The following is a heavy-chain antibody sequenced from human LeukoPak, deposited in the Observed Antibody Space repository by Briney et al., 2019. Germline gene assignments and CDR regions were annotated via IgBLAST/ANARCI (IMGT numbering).Heavy chain of an antibody. V-gene: IGHV4-59*08. CDR2: IYYSGST. CDR1: GGSISSYY. D-gene: IGHD3-10*01. J-gene: IGHJ4*02. Sequence: PSETLSLTCTVSGGSISSYYWSWIRQPPGKGLEWIGYIYYSGSTNYNPSLKSRVTISVDTSKNQFSLKLSSVTAADTAVYYCARLGGYHYGSGRPIDYWGQGTLVTVSS. CDR3: ARLGGYHYGSGRPIDY.